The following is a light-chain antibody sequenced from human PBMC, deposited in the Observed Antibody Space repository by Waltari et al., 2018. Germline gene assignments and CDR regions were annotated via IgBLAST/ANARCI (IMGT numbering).Light chain of an antibody. CDR2: GAS. CDR3: QHYGSPPGT. Sequence: DIVLTQSPGTLSLSPGDRATISCRASQTISNTYLVWFQQKRGQAPRLLIYGASNRATGIPDRFSGSGSGTDFTLTISRLEPEDFAMYYCQHYGSPPGTFGQGTNVEIK. V-gene: IGKV3-20*01. J-gene: IGKJ1*01. CDR1: QTISNTY.